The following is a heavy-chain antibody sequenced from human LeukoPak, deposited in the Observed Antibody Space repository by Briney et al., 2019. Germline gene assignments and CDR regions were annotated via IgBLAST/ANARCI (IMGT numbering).Heavy chain of an antibody. J-gene: IGHJ4*02. CDR1: HFTFTNRW. V-gene: IGHV3-53*01. Sequence: GGSLRLSCAASHFTFTNRWMNWVRQAPGKGLEWVSVIYSGGSTYYADSVKGRFTISRDNSKNTLYLQMNSLRAEDTAVYYCARDTIDSSGYYYVYWGQGTPVTVSS. D-gene: IGHD3-22*01. CDR2: IYSGGST. CDR3: ARDTIDSSGYYYVY.